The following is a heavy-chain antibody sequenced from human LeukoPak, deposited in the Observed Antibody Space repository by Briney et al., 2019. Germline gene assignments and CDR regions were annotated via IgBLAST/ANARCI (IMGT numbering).Heavy chain of an antibody. CDR3: ARPGIAATGAFDC. D-gene: IGHD6-13*01. CDR1: GGSIGNYY. J-gene: IGHJ4*02. V-gene: IGHV4-4*07. CDR2: ISTSGTT. Sequence: SETLSLTCTVSGGSIGNYYWNWIRQPAGKGLEWIGRISTSGTTNYHPSLKSRVTLSLDTSKNQFSLNLTSVTAADTAVYFCARPGIAATGAFDCWGQGTLVTVSS.